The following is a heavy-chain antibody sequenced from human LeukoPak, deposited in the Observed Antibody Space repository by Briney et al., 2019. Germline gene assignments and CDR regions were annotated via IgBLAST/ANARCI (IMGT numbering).Heavy chain of an antibody. V-gene: IGHV4-59*08. CDR3: ARHLGSSGYYYYFDY. Sequence: SETLSLTCTVSGGSISSYYWSWIRQPPGKGLEWIGYIYYSGSTNYNPSLKSRVTISVDTSKNQFSLKLSSVTAADTAVYYCARHLGSSGYYYYFDYWGQGTLVTVSS. J-gene: IGHJ4*02. CDR2: IYYSGST. CDR1: GGSISSYY. D-gene: IGHD3-22*01.